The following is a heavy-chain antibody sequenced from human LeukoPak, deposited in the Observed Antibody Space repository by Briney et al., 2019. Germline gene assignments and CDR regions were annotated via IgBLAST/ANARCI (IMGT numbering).Heavy chain of an antibody. J-gene: IGHJ4*02. D-gene: IGHD2-15*01. V-gene: IGHV4-34*01. Sequence: SETLSLACAVYGGSFSGYYWSWIRQPPGKGLEWIGEINHSGSTNYNPSLKSRVTISVDTSKNQFSLKLSPVTAADTAVYYCARGGGFLGYCSGGSCYSDFDYWGQGALVTVSS. CDR2: INHSGST. CDR3: ARGGGFLGYCSGGSCYSDFDY. CDR1: GGSFSGYY.